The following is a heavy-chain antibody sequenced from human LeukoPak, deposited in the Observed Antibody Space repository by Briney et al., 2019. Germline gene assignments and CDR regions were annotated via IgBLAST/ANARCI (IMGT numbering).Heavy chain of an antibody. CDR3: ARNVDTATNTPGFDY. V-gene: IGHV4-39*01. J-gene: IGHJ4*02. Sequence: PSETLSLTCTVSGGSISSSSYYWGWIRQPPGKGLEWIGSIYYSRSTYYNPSLKSRVTISVDTSKNQFSLKLSSVTAADTAVYYCARNVDTATNTPGFDYWGQGTLVTVSS. CDR1: GGSISSSSYY. CDR2: IYYSRST. D-gene: IGHD5-18*01.